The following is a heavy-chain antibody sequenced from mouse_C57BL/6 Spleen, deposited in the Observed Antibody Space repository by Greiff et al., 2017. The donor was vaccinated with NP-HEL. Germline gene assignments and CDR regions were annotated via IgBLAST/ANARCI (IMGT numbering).Heavy chain of an antibody. CDR3: AREELFDY. V-gene: IGHV5-4*01. CDR1: GFTFSSYA. CDR2: ISDGGSYT. D-gene: IGHD1-3*01. J-gene: IGHJ2*01. Sequence: EVKLVESGGGLVKPGGSLKLSCAASGFTFSSYAMSWVRQTPEKRLEWVATISDGGSYTYYPDNVKGRFTISRDNAKNNLYLQMSHLKSEDTAMYYCAREELFDYWGQGTTLTVSS.